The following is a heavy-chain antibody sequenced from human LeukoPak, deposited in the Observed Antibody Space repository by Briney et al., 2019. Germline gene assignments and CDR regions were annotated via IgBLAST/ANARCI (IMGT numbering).Heavy chain of an antibody. CDR2: IIPIFGTA. V-gene: IGHV1-69*13. Sequence: SVRVSCKASGGTFSSYAISWVRQAPGQGLEWMGGIIPIFGTANYAQKFQGRVTITADESTSTAYMELSSLRSEDTAVYYCARDSGSYSVQYFQHWGQGTLVTVSS. CDR1: GGTFSSYA. CDR3: ARDSGSYSVQYFQH. J-gene: IGHJ1*01. D-gene: IGHD1-26*01.